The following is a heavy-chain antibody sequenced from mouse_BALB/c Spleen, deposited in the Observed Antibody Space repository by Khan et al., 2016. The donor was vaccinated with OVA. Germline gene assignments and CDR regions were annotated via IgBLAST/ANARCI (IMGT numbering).Heavy chain of an antibody. CDR1: GFSLTSYG. V-gene: IGHV2-2*02. Sequence: QVQLQQSGPGLVQPSQSLSITCTVSGFSLTSYGVHWVRQSPGKGLEWRGMIWSSGSTDYNATFISRLSISKDNSKSQVFFKINSLPANATAIYYCARNRNGYFDYWGQGTTLTVSS. D-gene: IGHD1-1*02. CDR2: IWSSGST. CDR3: ARNRNGYFDY. J-gene: IGHJ2*01.